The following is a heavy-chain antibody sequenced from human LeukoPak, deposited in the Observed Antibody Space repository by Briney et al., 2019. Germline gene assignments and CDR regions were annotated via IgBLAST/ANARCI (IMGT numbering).Heavy chain of an antibody. CDR3: ARVSDIMSSFGGVISYFDY. Sequence: SETLSLTCTLYGDSLNDSYWSWVRQPPGKGLEWIGEINDSGGTQYNPSLWSRLTISIDTSKTKFSLHLTSVTAADTGVYFCARVSDIMSSFGGVISYFDYWGQGALVTVSS. CDR2: INDSGGT. J-gene: IGHJ4*02. D-gene: IGHD3-16*02. CDR1: GDSLNDSY. V-gene: IGHV4-34*01.